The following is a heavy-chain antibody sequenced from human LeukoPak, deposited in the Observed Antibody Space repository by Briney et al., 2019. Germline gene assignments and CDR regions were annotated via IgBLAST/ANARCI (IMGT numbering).Heavy chain of an antibody. CDR3: AAVGSFDY. D-gene: IGHD3-10*01. Sequence: SVNVSCTASGFTFTRSAVQWVRQARGQRLEWIGWIVVGSGNTNYTQKFQERVTITRDMSTSTAYMELSRLRSEDTAVYYCAAVGSFDYWGQGTLVTVSS. CDR2: IVVGSGNT. CDR1: GFTFTRSA. J-gene: IGHJ4*02. V-gene: IGHV1-58*01.